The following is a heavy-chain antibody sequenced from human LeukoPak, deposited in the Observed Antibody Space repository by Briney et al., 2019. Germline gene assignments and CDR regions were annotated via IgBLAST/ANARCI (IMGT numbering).Heavy chain of an antibody. Sequence: PGGSLRLSCSASGFTFSSYSMNSVRQAPGKGLGWVSSISSSSSTIYSAGPVKGRLPISRDDAKNSLYLQMNSLRAEDTAVYYCAREGRWFEFDYWGQGTLVTVSS. J-gene: IGHJ4*02. V-gene: IGHV3-48*01. CDR1: GFTFSSYS. CDR2: ISSSSSTI. D-gene: IGHD3-10*01. CDR3: AREGRWFEFDY.